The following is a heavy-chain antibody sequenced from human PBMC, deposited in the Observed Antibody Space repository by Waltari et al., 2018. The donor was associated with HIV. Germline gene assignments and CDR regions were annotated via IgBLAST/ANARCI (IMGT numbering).Heavy chain of an antibody. V-gene: IGHV3-9*01. D-gene: IGHD3-22*01. Sequence: EVQLVESGGDLVQPGRSLRLSCRASGFTFDDYAMHWVRQAPGKGLEWVSGINWNSDNIGYADSVKGRFTISRDHAKNSLYLQMNSLRPEDTALYYCAKAYDSSGFQYYFDYWGQGTLVTVSS. CDR3: AKAYDSSGFQYYFDY. CDR1: GFTFDDYA. J-gene: IGHJ4*02. CDR2: INWNSDNI.